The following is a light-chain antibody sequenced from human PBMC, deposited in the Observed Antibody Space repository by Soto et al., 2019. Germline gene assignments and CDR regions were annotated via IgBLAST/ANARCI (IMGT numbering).Light chain of an antibody. CDR1: SSDIGGYNY. V-gene: IGLV2-14*03. CDR3: SSYTSSSTLGII. Sequence: QSALTQPASVSGSPGQSITISCTGTSSDIGGYNYVSWYQHHPDIAPKLMIFDVSKRPSGVSDRFSGSKSGNTASLTISGLQAEDEADYYCSSYTSSSTLGIIFGGGTQLTVL. J-gene: IGLJ2*01. CDR2: DVS.